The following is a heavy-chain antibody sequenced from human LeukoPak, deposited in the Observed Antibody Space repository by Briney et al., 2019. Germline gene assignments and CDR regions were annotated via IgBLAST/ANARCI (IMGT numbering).Heavy chain of an antibody. Sequence: SETLSLTCTVSGGSISRYYWGWIRQPPGKGLEWIGNIYSSGSTNYNPSLKSRVTISVDTSKNQFSLKLSSVTAADTAVYYCASRTRYFDWLFSTTNWFDPWGQGTLVTVSS. CDR2: IYSSGST. J-gene: IGHJ5*02. D-gene: IGHD3-9*01. CDR1: GGSISRYY. CDR3: ASRTRYFDWLFSTTNWFDP. V-gene: IGHV4-59*12.